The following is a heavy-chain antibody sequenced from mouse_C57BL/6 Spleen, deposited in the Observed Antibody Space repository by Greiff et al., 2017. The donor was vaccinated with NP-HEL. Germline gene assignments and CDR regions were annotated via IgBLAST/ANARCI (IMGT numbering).Heavy chain of an antibody. CDR1: GFTFSDYG. CDR3: ARPTGLYYFDY. V-gene: IGHV5-17*01. J-gene: IGHJ2*01. D-gene: IGHD2-10*01. Sequence: EVKLMESGGGLVKPGGSLKLSCAASGFTFSDYGMHWVRQAPEKGLEWVAYISSGSSTIYYADTVKGRFTISRDNAKNTLFLQMTSLRSEDTAMYYCARPTGLYYFDYWGQGTTLTVSS. CDR2: ISSGSSTI.